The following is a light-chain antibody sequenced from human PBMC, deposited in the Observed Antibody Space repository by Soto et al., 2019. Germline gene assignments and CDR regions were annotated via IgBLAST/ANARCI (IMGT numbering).Light chain of an antibody. CDR2: AAS. CDR3: QQYYSYPPVT. V-gene: IGKV1-8*01. J-gene: IGKJ4*01. Sequence: IQMTQSPSAMSASVGDRVTITCRASQGISNHLAWYQQKPGKAPKLLIYAASTLQSGVPSRFSGSGSGTDFTLTISCLQSEDFATYYCQQYYSYPPVTFGGGTKVDIK. CDR1: QGISNH.